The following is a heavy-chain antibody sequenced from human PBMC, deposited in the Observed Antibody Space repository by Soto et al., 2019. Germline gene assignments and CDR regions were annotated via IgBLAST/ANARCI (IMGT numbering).Heavy chain of an antibody. J-gene: IGHJ3*01. CDR1: GVSFSGYF. D-gene: IGHD6-19*01. Sequence: ETLSRTCAVYGVSFSGYFWNWIRRTPGKGLEWIGKVNHNGRNNYNPSLKSRVTISLDMSKNQISLKLTSVTAADTAVYYCARGGSSDWQVAFDFWGQGTMVTVSS. CDR2: VNHNGRN. CDR3: ARGGSSDWQVAFDF. V-gene: IGHV4-34*01.